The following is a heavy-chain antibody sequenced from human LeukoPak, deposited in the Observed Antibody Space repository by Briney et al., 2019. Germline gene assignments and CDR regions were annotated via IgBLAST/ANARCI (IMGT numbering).Heavy chain of an antibody. CDR2: IIPIFGTA. D-gene: IGHD4-17*01. Sequence: SVKVSCKASGGTFSSYAISWVRQAPGQGLEWMGGIIPIFGTANYAQKFQGRVTITADESTSTAYMELSSLRSEDTAVYYCARDYGDHNWFDPWGQGTLVTVSS. CDR3: ARDYGDHNWFDP. V-gene: IGHV1-69*13. CDR1: GGTFSSYA. J-gene: IGHJ5*02.